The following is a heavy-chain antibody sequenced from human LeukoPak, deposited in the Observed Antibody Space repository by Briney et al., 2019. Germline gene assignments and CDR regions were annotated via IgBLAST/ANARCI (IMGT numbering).Heavy chain of an antibody. CDR2: MSPNSGDT. J-gene: IGHJ4*02. CDR1: GYTFTSYD. Sequence: ASVKVSCKASGYTFTSYDFNWVRQATGQRPEWMGWMSPNSGDTGYAQKFQDRVTMTRNTSISTAYMELSSLRSDGTAVYYCARGPPNWGYDYWGPGTLVTVSS. D-gene: IGHD7-27*01. V-gene: IGHV1-8*01. CDR3: ARGPPNWGYDY.